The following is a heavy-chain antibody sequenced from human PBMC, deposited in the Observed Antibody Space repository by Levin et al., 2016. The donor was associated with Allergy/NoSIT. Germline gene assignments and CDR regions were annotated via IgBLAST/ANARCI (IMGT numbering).Heavy chain of an antibody. Sequence: WVRQAPGQGLEWMGIINPSGGSTSYAQKFQGRVTMTRDTSTSTVYMELSSLRSEDTAVYYCARPPRVMGDDDYWGQGTLVTVSS. J-gene: IGHJ4*02. CDR3: ARPPRVMGDDDY. CDR2: INPSGGST. D-gene: IGHD4-11*01. V-gene: IGHV1-46*03.